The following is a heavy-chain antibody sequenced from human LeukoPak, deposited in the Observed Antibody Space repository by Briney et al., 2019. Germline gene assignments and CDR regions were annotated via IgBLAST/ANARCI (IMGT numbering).Heavy chain of an antibody. CDR1: GFTFSSYG. Sequence: GGSLRLSGAVSGFTFSSYGMHWVCQAPGKGLEWMAVISYDGTNKYYADSVKGRFTISRDNSKNTLYLQMNSLRAEDTAVYYCAKDLNYDFWSGLGNWGQRTLVTVSS. CDR2: ISYDGTNK. J-gene: IGHJ4*02. CDR3: AKDLNYDFWSGLGN. V-gene: IGHV3-30*18. D-gene: IGHD3-3*01.